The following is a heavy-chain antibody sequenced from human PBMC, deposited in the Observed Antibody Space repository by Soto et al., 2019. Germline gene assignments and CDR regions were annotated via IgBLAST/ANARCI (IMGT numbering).Heavy chain of an antibody. Sequence: QLQLQESGPGLVKPSETLSLTCTVSGGSISSSSYYWGWIRQPPGKGLEWIGSIYYSGSTYYNPALKSRVTISVDTSTNQFSLKLSSVTAADTAVYYCASLGQVVTAIGRFDPWGQGTLVTVSS. CDR2: IYYSGST. CDR3: ASLGQVVTAIGRFDP. CDR1: GGSISSSSYY. V-gene: IGHV4-39*01. J-gene: IGHJ5*02. D-gene: IGHD2-21*02.